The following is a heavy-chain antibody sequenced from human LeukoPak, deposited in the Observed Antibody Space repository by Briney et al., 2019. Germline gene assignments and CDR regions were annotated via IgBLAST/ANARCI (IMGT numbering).Heavy chain of an antibody. V-gene: IGHV4-61*01. Sequence: SETLSLTCTVSGGSVSSGTYYWGWIRQPPEKGLEWIGYIYYGGNTNYNPSLKSRVTISVDTSENQISLRLTSVTAADTAVYYCAREDGYSQADYWGQGTLVTVSS. J-gene: IGHJ4*02. CDR1: GGSVSSGTYY. D-gene: IGHD5-24*01. CDR2: IYYGGNT. CDR3: AREDGYSQADY.